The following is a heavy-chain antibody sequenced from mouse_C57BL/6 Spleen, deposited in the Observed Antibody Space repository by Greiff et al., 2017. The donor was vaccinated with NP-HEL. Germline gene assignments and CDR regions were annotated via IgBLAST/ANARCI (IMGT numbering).Heavy chain of an antibody. CDR3: ARTIYYDAAWFAY. D-gene: IGHD2-4*01. CDR1: GFTFSDYY. CDR2: ISNGGGST. Sequence: DVKLVESGGGLVQPGGSLKLSCAASGFTFSDYYMYWVRQTPEKRLEWVAYISNGGGSTYYPDTVKGRFTISRDNAKNTLYLQMSRLKSEDTAMYYCARTIYYDAAWFAYWGQGTLVTVSA. V-gene: IGHV5-12*01. J-gene: IGHJ3*01.